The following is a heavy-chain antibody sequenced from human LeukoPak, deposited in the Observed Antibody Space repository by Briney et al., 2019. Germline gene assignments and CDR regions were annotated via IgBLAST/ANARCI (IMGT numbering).Heavy chain of an antibody. CDR3: ARANYGSGSFDY. CDR1: GYTFTSYA. V-gene: IGHV1-2*02. Sequence: ASVKVSCKASGYTFTSYAMNWVRQAPGQGLEWMGWINPNSGGTNYAQKFQGRVTMTRDTSISTAYMELSRLRSDDTAVYYCARANYGSGSFDYWGQGTLVTVSS. CDR2: INPNSGGT. D-gene: IGHD3-10*01. J-gene: IGHJ4*02.